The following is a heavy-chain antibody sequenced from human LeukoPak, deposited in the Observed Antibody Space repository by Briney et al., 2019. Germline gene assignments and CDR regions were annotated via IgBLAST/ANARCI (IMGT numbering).Heavy chain of an antibody. CDR3: AKDYCSSTSCYSYYFDY. J-gene: IGHJ4*02. CDR2: IWYDGSNK. Sequence: QPGRSLRLSCAASGFTFSSYGMHWVRQAPGKGLEWGAVIWYDGSNKYYADSVKGRFTISRDNSKNTLYLQMNSLRAEDTAVYYCAKDYCSSTSCYSYYFDYWGQGTLVTVSS. V-gene: IGHV3-33*06. D-gene: IGHD2-2*01. CDR1: GFTFSSYG.